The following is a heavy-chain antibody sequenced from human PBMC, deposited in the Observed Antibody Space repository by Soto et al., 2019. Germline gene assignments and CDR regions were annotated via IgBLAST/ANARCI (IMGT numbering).Heavy chain of an antibody. V-gene: IGHV3-23*01. J-gene: IGHJ5*02. D-gene: IGHD6-19*01. CDR2: ISGSGGST. CDR3: AGSSDWYAWFDP. Sequence: EVQLLESGGGLVQPGGSLRLSCAASGFTFSSYAMSWVRQAPGKGLEWVSAISGSGGSTYYADSVKGRFTISRDNSKSTLYRRMNSLRAEDTAGYFCAGSSDWYAWFDPWGQGNLVSVSS. CDR1: GFTFSSYA.